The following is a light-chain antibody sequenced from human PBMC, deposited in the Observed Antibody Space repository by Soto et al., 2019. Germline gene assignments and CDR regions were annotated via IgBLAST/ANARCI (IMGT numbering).Light chain of an antibody. CDR3: QQYGRPWT. CDR2: AAS. V-gene: IGKV3-20*01. J-gene: IGKJ1*01. CDR1: QSVYSSL. Sequence: EVVMTQSPGTLSLSPGERATLSCRASQSVYSSLLAWYQQKPGQTPRLLIYAASSRATGIPDRFSGTGSGTDFTLTISKLEPEDVAVYYCQQYGRPWTFGQGTKVEIK.